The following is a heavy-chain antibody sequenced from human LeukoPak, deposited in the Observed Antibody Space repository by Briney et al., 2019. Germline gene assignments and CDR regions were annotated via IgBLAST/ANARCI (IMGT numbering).Heavy chain of an antibody. Sequence: SGGSLRLSCADSGFTFSSHWMNWVRQAPGRGLEWVGNINPDGSETYYVDSMKGRFTISRDNAKNSLYLQMNSLRAEDTAVYYCARDQKGRIFRVVPYIAGYFQHWGQGTLVTVSS. CDR2: INPDGSET. V-gene: IGHV3-7*01. CDR1: GFTFSSHW. D-gene: IGHD3-3*01. CDR3: ARDQKGRIFRVVPYIAGYFQH. J-gene: IGHJ1*01.